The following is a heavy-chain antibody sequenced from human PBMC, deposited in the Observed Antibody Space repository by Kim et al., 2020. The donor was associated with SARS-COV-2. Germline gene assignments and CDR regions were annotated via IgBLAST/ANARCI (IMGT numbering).Heavy chain of an antibody. V-gene: IGHV4-34*01. CDR1: GGSFSGYY. CDR3: ARVDDGKEDY. CDR2: INHSGST. D-gene: IGHD4-17*01. Sequence: SETLSLTCAVYGGSFSGYYWSWIRQPPGKGLEWIGEINHSGSTNYNPSLKSRVTISVDTSKNQFSLKLSSVTAADTAVYYCARVDDGKEDYWGQGPLVTVSS. J-gene: IGHJ4*02.